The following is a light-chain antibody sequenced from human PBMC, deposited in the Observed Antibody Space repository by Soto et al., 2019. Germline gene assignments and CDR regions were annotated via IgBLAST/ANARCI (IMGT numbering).Light chain of an antibody. CDR2: GSS. CDR3: HQYNNWPRA. J-gene: IGKJ1*01. CDR1: QTISSN. Sequence: EILMTQSPATLSVSPGERVTLSCRASQTISSNLAWYQQKPGQAPRLLIYGSSIRATGISARFSGSGSGTEFTLTISSPQSEDLAVYYCHQYNNWPRAFGQGTRV. V-gene: IGKV3-15*01.